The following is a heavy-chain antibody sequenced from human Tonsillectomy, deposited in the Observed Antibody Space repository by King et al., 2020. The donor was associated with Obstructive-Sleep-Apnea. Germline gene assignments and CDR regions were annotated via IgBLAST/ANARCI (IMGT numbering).Heavy chain of an antibody. D-gene: IGHD6-13*01. V-gene: IGHV2-5*02. Sequence: TLKESGPTLVKPTQTLTLTCTFSGFSLSTIGVGVGWIRQPPGKALEWLALLYWDDDKRYSQSLKTRLTITQETSKNQVVLTMTNMDPVDTANYYFAHIPADSLTGYSSWNAASNWGQGNRVTVSS. CDR3: AHIPADSLTGYSSWNAASN. CDR2: LYWDDDK. CDR1: GFSLSTIGVG. J-gene: IGHJ4*02.